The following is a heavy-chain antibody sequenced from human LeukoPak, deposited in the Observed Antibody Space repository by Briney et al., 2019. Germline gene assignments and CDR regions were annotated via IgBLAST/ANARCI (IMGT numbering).Heavy chain of an antibody. D-gene: IGHD3-10*01. V-gene: IGHV4-59*01. Sequence: SETLSLTCTVSGGSISSYYWSWIRQPPGKGLEWIGYVYYSGSTNYNPSLKSRVTISVDTSKNQFSLKLSSVTAADTAVYYCARAHVWFGESLYFDYWGQGTLVTVSS. CDR2: VYYSGST. J-gene: IGHJ4*02. CDR1: GGSISSYY. CDR3: ARAHVWFGESLYFDY.